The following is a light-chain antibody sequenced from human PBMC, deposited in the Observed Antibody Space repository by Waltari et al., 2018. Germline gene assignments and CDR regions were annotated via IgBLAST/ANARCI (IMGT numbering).Light chain of an antibody. J-gene: IGKJ1*01. V-gene: IGKV3-20*01. CDR1: RSVDSSF. CDR2: GAS. Sequence: DIVLTQSPGTLSLSPGERATLSCRASRSVDSSFLAWDQQKPGQAPRLLIYGASSGAAGIPDRFSGSGSGTDFTLTIRRLEPEDFAVYYCQQYGSTPWTFGQGTKVEFK. CDR3: QQYGSTPWT.